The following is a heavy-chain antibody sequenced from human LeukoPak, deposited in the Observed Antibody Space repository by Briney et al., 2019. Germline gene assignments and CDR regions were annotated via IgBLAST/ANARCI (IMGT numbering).Heavy chain of an antibody. CDR2: INPNSGGT. J-gene: IGHJ6*03. CDR3: ARGAAAGSYYYYYYMDV. CDR1: GYTFTDYY. Sequence: ASVKVSCKASGYTFTDYYMHWVRQAPGQGLEWMGWINPNSGGTNYAQKFQGRVTMTRDTSISTAYMELSRLRSEDTAVYYCARGAAAGSYYYYYYMDVWGKGTTVTVSS. D-gene: IGHD6-13*01. V-gene: IGHV1-2*02.